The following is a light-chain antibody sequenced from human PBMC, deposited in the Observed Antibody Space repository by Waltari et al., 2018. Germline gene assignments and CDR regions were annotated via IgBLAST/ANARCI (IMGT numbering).Light chain of an antibody. CDR1: SSDVGSYNL. CDR2: EGS. J-gene: IGLJ2*01. CDR3: CSYAGSSPHVV. V-gene: IGLV2-23*01. Sequence: QSALTQPASVSGSPGQSITISCTGTSSDVGSYNLVSWYQQHPGKAPKLMIYEGSKRPSGVSKRVSGSKSGNTASLTISGLQAEDEADYYCCSYAGSSPHVVFGGGTKLTVL.